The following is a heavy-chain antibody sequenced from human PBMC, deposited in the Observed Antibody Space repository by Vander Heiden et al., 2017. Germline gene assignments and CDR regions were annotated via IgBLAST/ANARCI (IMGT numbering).Heavy chain of an antibody. D-gene: IGHD2-21*02. CDR3: ARPTLAYCGGDCDKNYYYYGMDV. J-gene: IGHJ6*02. Sequence: QVQLVQSGAEVKKPGSSVKVSCKASGGNFSSYAISWVRQAPGQGLGWMGGIIPIFGTASYAQKFQGRVTITADESTSTAYMELSSLRSEDTAVYYCARPTLAYCGGDCDKNYYYYGMDVWGQGTTVTVSS. V-gene: IGHV1-69*01. CDR1: GGNFSSYA. CDR2: IIPIFGTA.